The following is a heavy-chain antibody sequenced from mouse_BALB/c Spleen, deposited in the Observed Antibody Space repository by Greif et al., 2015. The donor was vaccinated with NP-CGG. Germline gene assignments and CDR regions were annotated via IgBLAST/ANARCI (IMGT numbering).Heavy chain of an antibody. J-gene: IGHJ3*01. CDR1: GYTFTSYW. CDR3: ARSDDGGFAY. V-gene: IGHV1-7*01. CDR2: INPSTGYT. Sequence: QVQLQQSGAELAKPGASVKMSCKASGYTFTSYWMHWVKQRPGQGLEWIGYINPSTGYTEYNQKFKDKATLTADKSSSTAYMQLSSLTSEDSAVYYCARSDDGGFAYWGRGTLVTVSA. D-gene: IGHD2-12*01.